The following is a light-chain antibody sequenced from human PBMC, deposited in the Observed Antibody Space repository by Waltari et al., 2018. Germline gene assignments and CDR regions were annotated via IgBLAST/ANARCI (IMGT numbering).Light chain of an antibody. CDR2: AAS. J-gene: IGKJ4*01. V-gene: IGKV1-12*01. CDR1: QDIASW. Sequence: DIQMTQSPSSVSASVGDRVTITCRASQDIASWLAWYQHQPGKAPKLLIYAASSLQTGVPSRFSGSGSGTLFTLTISSLQPEDFATYYCQQHDNLPLTFGGGTKVEIK. CDR3: QQHDNLPLT.